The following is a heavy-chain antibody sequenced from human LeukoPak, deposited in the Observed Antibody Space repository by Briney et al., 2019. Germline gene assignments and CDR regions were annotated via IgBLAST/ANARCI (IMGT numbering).Heavy chain of an antibody. J-gene: IGHJ4*02. D-gene: IGHD1/OR15-1a*01. V-gene: IGHV4-4*02. Sequence: SETLSLTCAVSGGSISNDHWWSWVRQPPEKGLEWIGEIYHSGATNYNPFLRGRVIISVDKSKNQVSLKLNSVTAADTAVYYCATQSITTPGYYFDYWGQGTLVTASS. CDR1: GGSISNDHW. CDR2: IYHSGAT. CDR3: ATQSITTPGYYFDY.